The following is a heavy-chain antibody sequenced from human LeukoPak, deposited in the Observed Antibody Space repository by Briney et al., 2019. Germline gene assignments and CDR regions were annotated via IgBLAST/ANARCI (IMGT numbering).Heavy chain of an antibody. Sequence: PSETLSLACTVSGGSISSYSWTWIRQPPGKGLEWIGYIYYSGSTNYNPSLKSRVTLSVDTSNNQFSLKLSSVTAADTAVYYCARVRYGSGSYYFDYWGQGTLVTVSS. CDR3: ARVRYGSGSYYFDY. CDR2: IYYSGST. D-gene: IGHD3-10*01. CDR1: GGSISSYS. V-gene: IGHV4-59*01. J-gene: IGHJ4*02.